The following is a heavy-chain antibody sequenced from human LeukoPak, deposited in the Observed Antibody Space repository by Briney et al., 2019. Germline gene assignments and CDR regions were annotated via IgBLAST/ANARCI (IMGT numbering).Heavy chain of an antibody. V-gene: IGHV3-30*03. CDR3: ARDRRGSTLGMDV. J-gene: IGHJ6*02. D-gene: IGHD3-10*01. Sequence: GGSLRLSCAASGFTFSSYGMHWVRQAPGKGLEWVAVISYDGSNKYYADSVKGRFTISRDNSKNTLYLQMNSLRAGDTAVYYCARDRRGSTLGMDVWGQGTTVTVSS. CDR2: ISYDGSNK. CDR1: GFTFSSYG.